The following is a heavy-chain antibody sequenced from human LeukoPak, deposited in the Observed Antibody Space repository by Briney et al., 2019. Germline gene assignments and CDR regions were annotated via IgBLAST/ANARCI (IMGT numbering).Heavy chain of an antibody. CDR3: ARRTRTFGAFDY. V-gene: IGHV4-4*02. CDR1: GGSISSSNW. CDR2: IYHSGST. D-gene: IGHD3-16*01. J-gene: IGHJ4*02. Sequence: PSETLSLTCAVSGGSISSSNWWSWVRQPPGKGLEWIGEIYHSGSTNNNPSLKSRVTISVDKSKNQFSLKLSSVTAADTAVYYCARRTRTFGAFDYWGQGTLVTVSS.